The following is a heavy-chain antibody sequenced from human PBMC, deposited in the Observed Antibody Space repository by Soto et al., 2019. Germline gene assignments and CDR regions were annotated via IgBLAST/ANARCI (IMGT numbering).Heavy chain of an antibody. J-gene: IGHJ6*02. D-gene: IGHD2-15*01. CDR1: GYTFTSYD. Sequence: QVQLVQSGAEVKKPGASVKVSCKASGYTFTSYDINWVRQATGQGLEWMGWMNPNSGNTGYAQKFQGRVSITRNITTSTDYMELSRLRSEDMAVYYCASPPYCRGGSCYPLMDVWGQGTTVTVSS. CDR2: MNPNSGNT. V-gene: IGHV1-8*01. CDR3: ASPPYCRGGSCYPLMDV.